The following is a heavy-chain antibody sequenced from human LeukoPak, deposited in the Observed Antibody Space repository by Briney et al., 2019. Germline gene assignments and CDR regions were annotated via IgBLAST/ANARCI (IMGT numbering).Heavy chain of an antibody. CDR2: MSGSSETI. J-gene: IGHJ4*02. CDR1: GFTFSTYN. Sequence: GVSLRLFCAASGFTFSTYNMNGVRRARGRGLEGGLYMSGSSETIYYADSVKRRFTISRDNDKNSLYLQMNTMRDEDTAVYYCAKTPPTAGVTTVGVGSDYWGQGTLVTVSS. D-gene: IGHD4-11*01. V-gene: IGHV3-48*02. CDR3: AKTPPTAGVTTVGVGSDY.